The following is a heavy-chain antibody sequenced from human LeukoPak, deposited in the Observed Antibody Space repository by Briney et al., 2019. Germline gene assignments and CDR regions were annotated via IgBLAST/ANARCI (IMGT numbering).Heavy chain of an antibody. CDR1: GGSISSYY. J-gene: IGHJ4*02. CDR2: IYYSGST. D-gene: IGHD3-22*01. CDR3: AREVGYYDSSGYFDY. V-gene: IGHV4-59*12. Sequence: SETLSLTCTVSGGSISSYYWSWIRQPPGKGLEWIGYIYYSGSTNYNPSLKSRVTISVDTSKNQFSLKLSSVTAADTAVYYCAREVGYYDSSGYFDYWGQGTLVTVSS.